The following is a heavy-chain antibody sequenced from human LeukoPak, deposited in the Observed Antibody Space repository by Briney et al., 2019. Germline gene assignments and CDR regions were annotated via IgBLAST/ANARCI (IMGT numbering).Heavy chain of an antibody. D-gene: IGHD5-18*01. CDR2: IIPIFGTA. J-gene: IGHJ4*02. CDR1: GGTFSSYA. Sequence: SVKVSCKASGGTFSSYAISWVRQAPGQGLEWMGGIIPIFGTANYAQKFQGRVTITADESTSTAYMELSSLRSEDTAVYYCARGEVRSGYIYGPIDYWAQGTLVTVSS. V-gene: IGHV1-69*13. CDR3: ARGEVRSGYIYGPIDY.